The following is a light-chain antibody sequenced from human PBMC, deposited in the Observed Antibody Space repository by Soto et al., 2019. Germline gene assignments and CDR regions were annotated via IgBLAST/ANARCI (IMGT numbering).Light chain of an antibody. V-gene: IGKV3-11*01. CDR1: QSVSDS. J-gene: IGKJ4*01. CDR3: QHRDNRPPGLT. Sequence: PGDRATLSCRASQSVSDSLAWYQQKPGQAPRLVIHAASNRPPGIPARFSGSGSGTDFALTISSLEPEDFAVYYCQHRDNRPPGLTFGGGTKVDI. CDR2: AAS.